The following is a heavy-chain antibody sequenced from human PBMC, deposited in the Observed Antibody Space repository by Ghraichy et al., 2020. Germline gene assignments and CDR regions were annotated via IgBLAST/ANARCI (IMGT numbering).Heavy chain of an antibody. CDR1: GGSISSYY. CDR2: IYNSGRT. V-gene: IGHV4-59*01. D-gene: IGHD6-13*01. J-gene: IGHJ4*02. Sequence: SETLSLTCTVSGGSISSYYWSWIRQPPGKGLEWIGHIYNSGRTNYNPSLKSRVTIAEDTSKNQFSLKLSSVTAADTAVYYCARGSGVYSRLDYWGRGTLVTVSS. CDR3: ARGSGVYSRLDY.